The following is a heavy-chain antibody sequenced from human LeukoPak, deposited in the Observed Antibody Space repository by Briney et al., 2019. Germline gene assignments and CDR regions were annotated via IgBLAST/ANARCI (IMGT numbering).Heavy chain of an antibody. Sequence: GRSLRLSCAASGFTFSRTSMHWVRQSPGKGLEWVAVISFDGGTKYYADSVKGRLTVSRDNSKKALYLQMNSLRTEDTAVYFCARGLTAIRGIEYSYYGMDVWGQGTTVTVS. D-gene: IGHD3-10*01. V-gene: IGHV3-30-3*01. CDR1: GFTFSRTS. CDR2: ISFDGGTK. CDR3: ARGLTAIRGIEYSYYGMDV. J-gene: IGHJ6*02.